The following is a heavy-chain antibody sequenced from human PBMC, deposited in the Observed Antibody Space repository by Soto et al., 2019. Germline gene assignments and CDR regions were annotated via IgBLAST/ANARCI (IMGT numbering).Heavy chain of an antibody. Sequence: SETLSLTCTVSGGSISSSSYYWGWIRQPPGKGLEWIGSIYYSGSTYYNPSLKSRVTISVDTSKNQFSLKLSSVTAADTAVYYCARQGVGSLTYYYDSSGYRLDYWGQGTLVTVSS. J-gene: IGHJ4*02. D-gene: IGHD3-22*01. CDR3: ARQGVGSLTYYYDSSGYRLDY. CDR2: IYYSGST. V-gene: IGHV4-39*01. CDR1: GGSISSSSYY.